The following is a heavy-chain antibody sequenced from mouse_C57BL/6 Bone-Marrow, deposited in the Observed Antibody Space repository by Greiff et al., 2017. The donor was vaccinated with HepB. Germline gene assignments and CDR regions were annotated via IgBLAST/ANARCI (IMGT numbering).Heavy chain of an antibody. J-gene: IGHJ4*01. V-gene: IGHV5-4*03. Sequence: DVMLVESGGGLVKPGGSLKLSCAASGFTFSSYAMSWVRQTPEKRLEWVATISDGGSYTYYPDNVKGRFTISRDNAKNNLYLQMSHLKSEDTAMYYCARGLLRSHYYAMDYWGQGTSVTVSS. CDR1: GFTFSSYA. D-gene: IGHD2-3*01. CDR2: ISDGGSYT. CDR3: ARGLLRSHYYAMDY.